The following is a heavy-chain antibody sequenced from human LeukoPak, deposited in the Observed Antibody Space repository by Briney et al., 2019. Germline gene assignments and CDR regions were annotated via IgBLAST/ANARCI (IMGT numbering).Heavy chain of an antibody. CDR1: GFTFSDYY. D-gene: IGHD4-17*01. V-gene: IGHV3-11*05. J-gene: IGHJ4*02. CDR3: ARETYGRFDY. CDR2: ISSSSTYT. Sequence: GGSLRLSCAASGFTFSDYYMSWIRQAPGKGLEWVSYISSSSTYTDYADSVKGRFSISRDNARNSLFLQMNSLRAEDTAMYYCARETYGRFDYWGQGTLVTVSS.